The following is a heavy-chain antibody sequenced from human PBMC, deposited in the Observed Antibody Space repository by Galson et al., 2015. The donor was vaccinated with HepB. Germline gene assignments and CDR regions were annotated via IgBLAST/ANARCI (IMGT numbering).Heavy chain of an antibody. D-gene: IGHD6-13*01. CDR3: ARDRGLVRSTYYFDY. J-gene: IGHJ4*02. Sequence: SLRLSCAASRFTFSSYSMNWVRQAPGKGLEWVSSISSSSSYIYYADSVKGRFTISRDNAKNSLYLQMNSLRAEDTAVYYCARDRGLVRSTYYFDYWGQGTLVTVSS. CDR2: ISSSSSYI. V-gene: IGHV3-21*01. CDR1: RFTFSSYS.